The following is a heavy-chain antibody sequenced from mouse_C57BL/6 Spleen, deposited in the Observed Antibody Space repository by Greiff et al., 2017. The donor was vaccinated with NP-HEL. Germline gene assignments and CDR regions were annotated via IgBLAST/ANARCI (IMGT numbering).Heavy chain of an antibody. CDR1: GYTFTDYY. J-gene: IGHJ2*01. CDR3: ARRDGPQGY. V-gene: IGHV1-26*01. CDR2: INPNNGGT. D-gene: IGHD2-3*01. Sequence: EVQLQQSGPELVKPGASVKISCKASGYTFTDYYMNWVKQSHGKSLEWIGDINPNNGGTSYNQKFKGKATLTVDKSSSTAYMELRSLTSEDSAVYYCARRDGPQGYWGQGTTLTVSS.